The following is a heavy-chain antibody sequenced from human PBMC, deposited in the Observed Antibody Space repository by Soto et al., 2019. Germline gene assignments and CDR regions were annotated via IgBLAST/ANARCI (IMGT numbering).Heavy chain of an antibody. V-gene: IGHV1-69*13. J-gene: IGHJ5*02. CDR3: AREPGYSSGKFDP. CDR1: GGTFSSYA. CDR2: IIPVFGTA. Sequence: SVKVSCKASGGTFSSYAISWVRQAPGQGLEWMGGIIPVFGTANYAQKFQGRVTITADESTSTAYMELSSLRSEDTAVYYCAREPGYSSGKFDPWGQGTLVTVSS. D-gene: IGHD6-19*01.